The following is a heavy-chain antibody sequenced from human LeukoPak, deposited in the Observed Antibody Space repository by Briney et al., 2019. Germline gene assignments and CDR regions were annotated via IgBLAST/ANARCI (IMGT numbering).Heavy chain of an antibody. Sequence: PGGSLRLSCAASGFTFSSYAMSWVRQAPGKGLEWVSAISGSGGSTYCADSVKGRFTISRDNSKNTLYLQMNSLRAEDTAVYYCAKGPRGAIINWFDPWGQGTLVTVSS. J-gene: IGHJ5*02. CDR3: AKGPRGAIINWFDP. CDR2: ISGSGGST. CDR1: GFTFSSYA. V-gene: IGHV3-23*01. D-gene: IGHD1-26*01.